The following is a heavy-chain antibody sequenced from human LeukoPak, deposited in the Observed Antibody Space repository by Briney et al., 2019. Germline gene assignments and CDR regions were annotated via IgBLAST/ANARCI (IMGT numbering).Heavy chain of an antibody. V-gene: IGHV4-59*01. D-gene: IGHD1-14*01. CDR1: GGSISSYY. CDR2: VSDGGRT. Sequence: SETLSLTCSVSGGSISSYYWSWIRQPPGKGLEWIGHVSDGGRTNYSPSLRSRVSISVDTSKNQFSLKLTSVTAADTAVYFCARARTTFDDWGQGTLVTVSS. J-gene: IGHJ4*02. CDR3: ARARTTFDD.